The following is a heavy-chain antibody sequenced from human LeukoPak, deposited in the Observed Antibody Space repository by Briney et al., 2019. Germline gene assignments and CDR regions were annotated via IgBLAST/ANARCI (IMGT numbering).Heavy chain of an antibody. J-gene: IGHJ5*02. V-gene: IGHV3-23*01. CDR1: GFTFSSYA. CDR3: AKDMNRYSGTLDYNWFDP. D-gene: IGHD1-26*01. Sequence: PGGSLRLSCAASGFTFSSYAMSWVRQAPGKGLEWVSAISGSGGSTYYADSVKGRFTISRDNSKNTLYLQMNSLRAEDTAVYYCAKDMNRYSGTLDYNWFDPWGQGSLVTVSS. CDR2: ISGSGGST.